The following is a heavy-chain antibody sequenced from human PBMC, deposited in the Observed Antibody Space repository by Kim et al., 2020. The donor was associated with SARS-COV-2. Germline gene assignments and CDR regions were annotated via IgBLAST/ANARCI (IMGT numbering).Heavy chain of an antibody. V-gene: IGHV1-69*13. CDR1: GGTFSSYA. CDR3: ARDSGPSYGSGSYSDYYYYGMDV. D-gene: IGHD3-10*01. CDR2: IIPIFGTA. Sequence: SVKVSCKASGGTFSSYAISWVRQAPGQGLEWMGGIIPIFGTANYAQKFQGRVTITADESTSTAYMELSSLRSEDTAVYYCARDSGPSYGSGSYSDYYYYGMDVWGQGTTVTVSS. J-gene: IGHJ6*02.